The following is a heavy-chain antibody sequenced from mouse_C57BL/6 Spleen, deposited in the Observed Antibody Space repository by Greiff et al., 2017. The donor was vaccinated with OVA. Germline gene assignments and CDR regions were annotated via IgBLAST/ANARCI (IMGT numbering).Heavy chain of an antibody. CDR1: GFTFSDYG. CDR3: ARNLLYYYAMDY. V-gene: IGHV5-17*01. Sequence: DVKLVESGGGLVKPGGSLKLSCAASGFTFSDYGMHWVRQAPEKGLEWVAYISSGSSTIYYADTVKGRFTISRDNAKNTLFLQMTSLRSEDTAMYYCARNLLYYYAMDYWGQGTSVTVSS. J-gene: IGHJ4*01. D-gene: IGHD2-10*01. CDR2: ISSGSSTI.